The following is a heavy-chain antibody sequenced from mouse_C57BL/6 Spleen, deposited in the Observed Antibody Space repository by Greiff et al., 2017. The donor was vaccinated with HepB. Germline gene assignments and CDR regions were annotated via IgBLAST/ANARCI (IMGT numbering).Heavy chain of an antibody. CDR1: GFNIKNTY. D-gene: IGHD1-1*01. Sequence: EVQLQQSVAELVRPGASVKLSCTASGFNIKNTYMHWVKQRPEQGLEWIGRIDPANGNTKYAPKFQGKATITADTSSNTAYLQISSLTSADTAIYYRARNYGSSYWYFDVWGTGTTVTVSS. V-gene: IGHV14-3*01. J-gene: IGHJ1*03. CDR3: ARNYGSSYWYFDV. CDR2: IDPANGNT.